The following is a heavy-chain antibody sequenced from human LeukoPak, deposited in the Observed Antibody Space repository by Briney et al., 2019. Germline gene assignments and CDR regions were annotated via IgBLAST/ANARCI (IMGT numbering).Heavy chain of an antibody. J-gene: IGHJ3*02. D-gene: IGHD3-3*01. V-gene: IGHV4-59*08. CDR1: GGSISSYY. CDR2: IYYSGST. CDR3: ARHRPRNYDFWSGYYRDDAFDI. Sequence: SETLSLTCTVSGGSISSYYWSWIRQPAGKGLEWIGYIYYSGSTNYNPSLKSRVTISVDTSKNQFSLKLSSVTAADTAVYYCARHRPRNYDFWSGYYRDDAFDIWGQGTMVTVSS.